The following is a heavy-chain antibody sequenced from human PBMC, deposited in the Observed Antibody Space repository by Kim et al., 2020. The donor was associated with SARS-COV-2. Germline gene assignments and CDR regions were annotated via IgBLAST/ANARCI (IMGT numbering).Heavy chain of an antibody. CDR1: GFTFSSYA. Sequence: GGSLRLSCVASGFTFSSYAMHWVRQAPGKGLEWVAVISYDGSNKYYADSVKGRFSISRDNSKNTLYLQMNSLRAEDSAVYYCARDGLAYYDRNNYWGQGTLVTVSS. CDR2: ISYDGSNK. D-gene: IGHD3-22*01. V-gene: IGHV3-30-3*01. CDR3: ARDGLAYYDRNNY. J-gene: IGHJ4*02.